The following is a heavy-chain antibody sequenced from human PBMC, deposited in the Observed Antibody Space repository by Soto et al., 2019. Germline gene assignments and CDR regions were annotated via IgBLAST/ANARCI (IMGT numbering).Heavy chain of an antibody. J-gene: IGHJ2*01. CDR1: GFTFSSYA. CDR2: ISGSGGST. V-gene: IGHV3-23*01. CDR3: ATGVAAPYWYFDL. Sequence: EVQLLESGGGLVQPGGSLRLSCAASGFTFSSYAMSWVRQAPGKGLEWVSAISGSGGSTYYADSVKGRFTISRDNSKNTLYLQMNSLRAEDTAVYYCATGVAAPYWYFDLWGRGTLVTVSS. D-gene: IGHD2-15*01.